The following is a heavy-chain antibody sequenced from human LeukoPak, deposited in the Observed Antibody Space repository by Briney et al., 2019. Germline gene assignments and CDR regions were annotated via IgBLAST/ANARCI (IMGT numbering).Heavy chain of an antibody. D-gene: IGHD3-10*01. Sequence: GGSLRLSCSVSGITLSKYGMSWVRQAPGKGLEWGAGICGSGGGTNYADSVKGRFTISRDNPKNTLYLQMNSLRAEDTAVYFCAKRGVVIRVILVGFHKEAYYFDSWGQGALVTVSS. J-gene: IGHJ4*02. CDR1: GITLSKYG. CDR3: AKRGVVIRVILVGFHKEAYYFDS. V-gene: IGHV3-23*01. CDR2: ICGSGGGT.